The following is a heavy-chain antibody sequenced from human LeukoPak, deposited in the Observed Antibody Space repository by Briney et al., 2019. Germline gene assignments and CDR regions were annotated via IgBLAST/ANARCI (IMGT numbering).Heavy chain of an antibody. CDR2: IYYSGST. J-gene: IGHJ4*02. Sequence: SETLSLTCTVSGGSINSYYWSWVRQPPGKGLEWIAYIYYSGSTSYNPSLKSRVTISVDTSKNQFSLKLNSVTAADTAMYYCARLFHPALSGNYPFDYWGQGTLVTVSS. CDR3: ARLFHPALSGNYPFDY. CDR1: GGSINSYY. D-gene: IGHD1-26*01. V-gene: IGHV4-59*01.